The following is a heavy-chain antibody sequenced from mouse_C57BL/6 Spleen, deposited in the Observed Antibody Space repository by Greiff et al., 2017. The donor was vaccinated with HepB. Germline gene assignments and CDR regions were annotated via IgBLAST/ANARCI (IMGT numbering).Heavy chain of an antibody. J-gene: IGHJ2*01. CDR3: ASHSSGVSYYFDY. CDR1: GFTFSSYT. D-gene: IGHD3-2*02. V-gene: IGHV5-9*01. Sequence: EVQVVESGGGLVKPGGSLKLSCAASGFTFSSYTMSWVRQTPEKRLEWVATISGGGGNTYYPDSVKGRFTISRDNAKNTLYLQMSSLRSEDTALYYCASHSSGVSYYFDYWGQGTTLTVSS. CDR2: ISGGGGNT.